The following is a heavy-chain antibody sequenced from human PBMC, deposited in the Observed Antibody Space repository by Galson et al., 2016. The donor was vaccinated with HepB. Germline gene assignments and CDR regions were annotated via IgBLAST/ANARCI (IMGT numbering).Heavy chain of an antibody. V-gene: IGHV2-5*02. CDR1: GFSLSSRGVG. CDR2: IYWDDEK. Sequence: PALVKPTQTLTLTCTFSGFSLSSRGVGVGWGRQPPGQALEWLAVIYWDDEKRYSPSLQSRRSITRDISKAQVVLKMTNVDPVDTATYYCVHTDVVSLGGAWRGSYYFDSWGQGTLVTVSS. D-gene: IGHD3-16*01. J-gene: IGHJ4*02. CDR3: VHTDVVSLGGAWRGSYYFDS.